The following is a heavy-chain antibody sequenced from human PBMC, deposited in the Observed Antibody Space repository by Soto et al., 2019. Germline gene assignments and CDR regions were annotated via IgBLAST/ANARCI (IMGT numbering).Heavy chain of an antibody. CDR1: GGSISSYY. D-gene: IGHD1-1*01. Sequence: SETLSLTCTVSGGSISSYYWSWIRQPPGKGLEWIGYIYYSGSTNYNPSLKSRVTISVDTSKNQFSLKLSSVTAADTAVYYCARLEPYYYYGMDVWGQGTMVTVSS. V-gene: IGHV4-59*01. CDR3: ARLEPYYYYGMDV. CDR2: IYYSGST. J-gene: IGHJ6*02.